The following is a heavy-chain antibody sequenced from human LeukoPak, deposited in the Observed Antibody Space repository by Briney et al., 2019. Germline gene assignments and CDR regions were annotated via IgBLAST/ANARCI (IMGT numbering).Heavy chain of an antibody. CDR1: GFSFDHYG. Sequence: GGSLRLSCATSGFSFDHYGMHWVRQAPGKGLEWVAFIQDDGGKKYYVESVKGRFTVSRDDSQKTLYLQMNSLRSEDTAVYYFCQEHINMINVAVIDDAFDVWGQGTVVTVSS. CDR2: IQDDGGKK. J-gene: IGHJ3*01. D-gene: IGHD6-19*01. CDR3: CQEHINMINVAVIDDAFDV. V-gene: IGHV3-30*02.